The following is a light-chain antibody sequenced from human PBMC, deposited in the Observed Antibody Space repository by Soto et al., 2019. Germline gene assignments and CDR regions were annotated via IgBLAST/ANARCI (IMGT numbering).Light chain of an antibody. V-gene: IGLV2-23*02. CDR3: FSYAGSSTLI. J-gene: IGLJ1*01. CDR2: EVS. CDR1: SSDVGSYNL. Sequence: QSALAQPASVSGSPGQSITISCTGTSSDVGSYNLVSWYQQHPGKAPKLMIYEVSKRPSGVSNRCSGSKSGNTASLTISGLQAEDESDYFCFSYAGSSTLIFGNGTKVXXL.